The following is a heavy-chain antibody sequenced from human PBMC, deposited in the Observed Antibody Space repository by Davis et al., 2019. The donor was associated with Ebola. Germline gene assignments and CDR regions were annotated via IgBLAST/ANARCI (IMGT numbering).Heavy chain of an antibody. CDR3: ARDLGLEWSH. D-gene: IGHD1-1*01. V-gene: IGHV3-53*01. CDR2: IYSGGDS. J-gene: IGHJ4*02. Sequence: GESLKISCAASGFSVSSLYMTWVRHAPGQGLEWLAVIYSGGDSYYADSVQGRFTISRDTSQNTLYLQMSSLRVDDTAVYYCARDLGLEWSHWGQGTLVTVSS. CDR1: GFSVSSLY.